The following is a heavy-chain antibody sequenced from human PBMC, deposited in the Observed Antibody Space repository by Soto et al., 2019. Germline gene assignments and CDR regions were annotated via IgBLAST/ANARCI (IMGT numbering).Heavy chain of an antibody. CDR2: ISGSGGST. V-gene: IGHV3-23*01. J-gene: IGHJ6*02. D-gene: IGHD5-18*01. CDR1: GFTFSSYA. Sequence: EVQLLESGGGLVQPGGSLRLSCAASGFTFSSYAMSWVRQAPGKGLEWVSGISGSGGSTYYADSVKGRFTISRGNSKNTLYLQTNLLRAEDTAVYYCAKERGYNYGYDAMDVWGQGTTVTVSS. CDR3: AKERGYNYGYDAMDV.